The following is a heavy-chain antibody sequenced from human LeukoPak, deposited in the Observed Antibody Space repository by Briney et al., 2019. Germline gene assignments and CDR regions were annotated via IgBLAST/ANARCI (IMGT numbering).Heavy chain of an antibody. V-gene: IGHV1-18*01. CDR1: GYTFTGYY. Sequence: ASVKVSCKSSGYTFTGYYIQWMRQAPGKGLEWMGWISGYNGNTNYAQKLQGRVTMTTDTSTSTVYMELRSLRSDDTAVYYCARDLKMGYSSGRYSWGTGSSNDYWGQGTLVTVSS. J-gene: IGHJ4*02. CDR2: ISGYNGNT. CDR3: ARDLKMGYSSGRYSWGTGSSNDY. D-gene: IGHD6-19*01.